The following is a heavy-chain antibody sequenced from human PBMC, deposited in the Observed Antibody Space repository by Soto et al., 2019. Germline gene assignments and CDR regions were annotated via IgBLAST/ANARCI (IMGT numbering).Heavy chain of an antibody. CDR1: GFTFSSYG. V-gene: IGHV3-30*18. CDR3: AKDYLTVAYCGGDCYFPFDY. D-gene: IGHD2-21*02. Sequence: QVQLVESGGGVVQPGRSLRLSCAASGFTFSSYGMHWVRQAPGKGLEWVAVISYDGSNKYYADSVKGRFTISRDNSKNTLYLQMNSLRAEDTAVYYCAKDYLTVAYCGGDCYFPFDYWGQGTLVTVSS. J-gene: IGHJ4*02. CDR2: ISYDGSNK.